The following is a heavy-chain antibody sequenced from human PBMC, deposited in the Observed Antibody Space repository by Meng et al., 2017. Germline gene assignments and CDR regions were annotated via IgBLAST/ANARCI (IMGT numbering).Heavy chain of an antibody. J-gene: IGHJ5*02. CDR2: VSDGGYN. Sequence: QVQLQQWCAGLLKPSETLSLTCTVYGGSFSGHYWSWIRQAPGEGLEWIGEVSDGGYNKYNPALKSRVTVSGDTSKNEVSLKLISVTAADTAVYYCARNRYDRSTHVFDPWGQGTLVTVSS. CDR3: ARNRYDRSTHVFDP. CDR1: GGSFSGHY. V-gene: IGHV4-34*01. D-gene: IGHD3-22*01.